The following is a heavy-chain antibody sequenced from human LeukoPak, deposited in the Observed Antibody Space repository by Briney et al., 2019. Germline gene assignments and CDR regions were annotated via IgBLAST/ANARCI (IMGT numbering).Heavy chain of an antibody. J-gene: IGHJ4*02. V-gene: IGHV1-18*01. CDR2: ISGYNGNT. CDR3: ARIYSWNYFDY. Sequence: ASVKVSCKASGYTFTSYSISWVRQAPGQGLEWMGWISGYNGNTKYAQNLQGRVTMTTDTSTSIAYMELRSLRSDDTAVYYCARIYSWNYFDYWGQGTLVTVSS. CDR1: GYTFTSYS. D-gene: IGHD1-20*01.